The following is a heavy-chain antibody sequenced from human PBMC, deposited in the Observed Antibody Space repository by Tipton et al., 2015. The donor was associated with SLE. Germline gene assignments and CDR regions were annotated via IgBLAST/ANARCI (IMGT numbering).Heavy chain of an antibody. J-gene: IGHJ3*02. CDR2: IYYSEST. CDR3: ARPGRIAARPGAFDI. D-gene: IGHD6-6*01. V-gene: IGHV4-59*08. Sequence: TLSLTCTVSGGSISSYYWSWIRQPPGKGLEWIGYIYYSESTNYNPSLKSRVTISVDTSKNQFSLKLSSVTAADTAVYYCARPGRIAARPGAFDIWGQGTMVTVSS. CDR1: GGSISSYY.